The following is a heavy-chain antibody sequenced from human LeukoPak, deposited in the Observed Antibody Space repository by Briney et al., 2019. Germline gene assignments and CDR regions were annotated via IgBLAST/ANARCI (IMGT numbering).Heavy chain of an antibody. CDR3: ARDTASGAFDI. J-gene: IGHJ3*02. CDR2: ISSSSSYI. D-gene: IGHD4-17*01. CDR1: GGSFSGYY. V-gene: IGHV3-21*01. Sequence: ETLSLTWAVYGGSFSGYYWSWVRQAPGKGLEWVSSISSSSSYIYYADSVKGRFTISRDNAKNSLYLQMNSLRAEDTAVYYCARDTASGAFDIWGQGTMVTVSS.